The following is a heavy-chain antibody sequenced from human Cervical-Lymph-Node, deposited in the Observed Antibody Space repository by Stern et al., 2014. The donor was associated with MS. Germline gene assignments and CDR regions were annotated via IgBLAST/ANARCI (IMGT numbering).Heavy chain of an antibody. CDR3: ARDLYCSGGSCYYDYYYYGMDV. D-gene: IGHD2-15*01. CDR2: ISSNDGTM. J-gene: IGHJ6*02. CDR1: GFTFSDYY. V-gene: IGHV3-11*01. Sequence: VQLVESGGGLVKPGGSLRLSCAASGFTFSDYYMSWIRQAPGKGLEWGSYISSNDGTMYYADSVKGRFTISRDNAKNSLYLQMNSLRAEDTAVYYCARDLYCSGGSCYYDYYYYGMDVWGQGTTVTVSS.